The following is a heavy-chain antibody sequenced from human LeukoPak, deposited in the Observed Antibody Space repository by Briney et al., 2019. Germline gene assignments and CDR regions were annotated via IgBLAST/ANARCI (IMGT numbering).Heavy chain of an antibody. J-gene: IGHJ4*02. CDR2: IYYSGST. V-gene: IGHV4-39*01. D-gene: IGHD1-26*01. Sequence: PSETLSLSCTVSGGSINCSSYEWGWIRQPPGKGLEWIGSIYYSGSTYYNPSLKSRVTISVDTSKNQFSLKLSSVTAADTAVYFSARQEAEGIVDNRGQGNLVTVSS. CDR1: GGSINCSSYE. CDR3: ARQEAEGIVDN.